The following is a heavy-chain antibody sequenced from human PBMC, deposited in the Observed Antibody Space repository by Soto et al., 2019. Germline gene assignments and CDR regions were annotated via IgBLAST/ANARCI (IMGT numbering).Heavy chain of an antibody. CDR2: IIPSTGST. Sequence: QVQLVQSGAEVKKPGSSVKVSCKAFGGTFSTYAVSWVRQAPGQGLEWVGGIIPSTGSTNHAQKFQGRVTITADESTRTVYMDLTSLRSDDLAVYSCARGGSSSAYWGQGTLVTVSS. V-gene: IGHV1-69*12. CDR3: ARGGSSSAY. CDR1: GGTFSTYA. D-gene: IGHD6-13*01. J-gene: IGHJ4*02.